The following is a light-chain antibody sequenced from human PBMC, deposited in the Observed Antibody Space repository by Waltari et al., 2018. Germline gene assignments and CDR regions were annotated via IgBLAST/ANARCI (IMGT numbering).Light chain of an antibody. J-gene: IGLJ1*01. CDR1: SSNIGAGYD. CDR2: VNS. V-gene: IGLV1-40*01. CDR3: QSYDSSLSVYV. Sequence: QSVLTQPPSVSGAPGQRVTISCTGSSSNIGAGYDVHWYQQLPGTAPKLLINVNSNRPSGVPDRFSGSKSGTSASLAITGLQAEDEADYYCQSYDSSLSVYVFGTGTKVTVL.